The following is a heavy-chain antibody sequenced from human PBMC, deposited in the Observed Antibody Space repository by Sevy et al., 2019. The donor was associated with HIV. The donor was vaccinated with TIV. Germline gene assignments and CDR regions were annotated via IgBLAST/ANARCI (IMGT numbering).Heavy chain of an antibody. Sequence: GESLKISCAASGFTFSNAWMSWVRQAPGKGLEWVGRIKSKTDGGTTDYAAPVKGRFTIAKEDSKNTLYLQMNSLKTEDTAVYYCTTVAQFTAFDIWGQGTMVTVSS. V-gene: IGHV3-15*01. CDR1: GFTFSNAW. CDR3: TTVAQFTAFDI. CDR2: IKSKTDGGTT. J-gene: IGHJ3*02.